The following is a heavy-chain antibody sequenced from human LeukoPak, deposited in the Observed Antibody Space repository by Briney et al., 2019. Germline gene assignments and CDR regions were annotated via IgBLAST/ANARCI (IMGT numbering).Heavy chain of an antibody. J-gene: IGHJ3*02. CDR1: GFTFSSYS. Sequence: PGGSLRLSCAASGFTFSSYSMNWVRQAPGKGLEWVSSISSSSSYIYYADSVKGRFTISRDNSKNTLYLQMNSLRAEDTAVYYCANFMVRGQNNDAFDIWGQGTMVTVSS. CDR3: ANFMVRGQNNDAFDI. D-gene: IGHD3-10*01. CDR2: ISSSSSYI. V-gene: IGHV3-21*04.